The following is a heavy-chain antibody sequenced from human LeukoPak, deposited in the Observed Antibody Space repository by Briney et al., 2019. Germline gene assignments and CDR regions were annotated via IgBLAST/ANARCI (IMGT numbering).Heavy chain of an antibody. CDR1: GFSLSGYW. V-gene: IGHV3-74*01. J-gene: IGHJ3*02. Sequence: GGSLRLPCVASGFSLSGYWMHWVRQAPGKGLVWVSRIDYDGSSTIYADSVKGRFTISRDNAKNTLYLQMSSLTAEDTALYYCARDDPRPGDAFDMWGQGTLVTVSS. CDR2: IDYDGSST. CDR3: ARDDPRPGDAFDM.